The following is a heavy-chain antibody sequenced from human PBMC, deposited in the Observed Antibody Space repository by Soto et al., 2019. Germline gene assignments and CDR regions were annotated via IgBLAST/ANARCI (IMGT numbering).Heavy chain of an antibody. CDR2: IYYSGST. CDR3: ARSFGVAAAGPFDY. J-gene: IGHJ4*02. V-gene: IGHV4-31*03. CDR1: GGSISSGGYY. Sequence: QVQLQESGPGLVKPSQTLSLTCTVSGGSISSGGYYWSWIRQHPGKGLEWIGYIYYSGSTYYNPSLQSRVTISVDTSKNQSSLKLSSVPAADTAVYYWARSFGVAAAGPFDYWGQGTPVTVSS. D-gene: IGHD6-13*01.